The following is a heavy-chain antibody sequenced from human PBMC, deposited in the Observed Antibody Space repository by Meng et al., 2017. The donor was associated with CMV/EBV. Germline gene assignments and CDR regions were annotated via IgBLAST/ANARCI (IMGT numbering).Heavy chain of an antibody. Sequence: GQRVQSGAEVKEPGASVKVSCKASGYTFTGYYMHWVRQAPGQGLEWMGWINPNSGGTNYAQKFQGRVTMTRDTSISTAYMELSRLRSDDTAVYYCARTPSYSGSQRPFDYWGQGTLVTVSS. V-gene: IGHV1-2*02. CDR3: ARTPSYSGSQRPFDY. CDR2: INPNSGGT. D-gene: IGHD1-26*01. J-gene: IGHJ4*02. CDR1: GYTFTGYY.